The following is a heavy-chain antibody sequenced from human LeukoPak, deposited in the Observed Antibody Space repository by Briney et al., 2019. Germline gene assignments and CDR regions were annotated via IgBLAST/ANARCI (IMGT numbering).Heavy chain of an antibody. D-gene: IGHD3-22*01. CDR3: ATSRITMIGDYMDV. J-gene: IGHJ6*03. CDR2: ISSSDTTI. V-gene: IGHV3-48*03. CDR1: GLTFSSYE. Sequence: PGGSLRLSCAVSGLTFSSYEMNWVRQAPGKGLEWVSYISSSDTTIYYADSVKGRFTLSRDNSKNTLYLQVNSLRAEDTAVYYCATSRITMIGDYMDVWGRGTAVTVSS.